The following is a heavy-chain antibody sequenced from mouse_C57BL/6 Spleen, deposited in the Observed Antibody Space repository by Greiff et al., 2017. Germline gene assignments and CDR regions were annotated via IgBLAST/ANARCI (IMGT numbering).Heavy chain of an antibody. J-gene: IGHJ2*01. Sequence: QVKLQQSGAELVKPGASVKLSCKASGFTFTDYYINWVQQRPGQGLEWIGKIGPGSGSTYYNDTFKGKATLTADKSPSTAYMQLSSLTSEDAAVYFCARRVSTTVGANDLDYWGQGTTLTVSS. CDR2: IGPGSGST. CDR1: GFTFTDYY. V-gene: IGHV1-77*01. CDR3: ARRVSTTVGANDLDY. D-gene: IGHD1-1*01.